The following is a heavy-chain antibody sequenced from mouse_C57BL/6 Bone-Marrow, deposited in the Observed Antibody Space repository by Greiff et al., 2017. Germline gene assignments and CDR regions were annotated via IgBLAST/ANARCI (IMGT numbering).Heavy chain of an antibody. J-gene: IGHJ4*01. CDR3: ARIGSSYNYYAMDY. CDR1: GYTFTSYW. D-gene: IGHD1-1*01. Sequence: VKLMESGAELVRPGSSVKLSCKASGYTFTSYWMDWVKQRPGQGLEWIGNIYPSDSETHYNQKFKDKATLTVDKSSSTAYMQLSSLTSEDSAVYYCARIGSSYNYYAMDYWGQGTSVTVSS. V-gene: IGHV1-61*01. CDR2: IYPSDSET.